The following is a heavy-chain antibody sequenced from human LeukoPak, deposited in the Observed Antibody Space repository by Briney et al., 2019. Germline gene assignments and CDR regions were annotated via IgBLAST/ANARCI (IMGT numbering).Heavy chain of an antibody. V-gene: IGHV4-39*01. CDR3: ARQHSSTWYVVGYFDY. CDR1: GDSIDSVGYY. D-gene: IGHD6-13*01. Sequence: PSETLSLTCTVSGDSIDSVGYYWAWIRQPPGKGLEWIGSIFSSGSTYYNPSLRSRVTISVYTSKNQFSLKLNSVTAADTAVYYCARQHSSTWYVVGYFDYWGQGTLVTVSS. J-gene: IGHJ4*02. CDR2: IFSSGST.